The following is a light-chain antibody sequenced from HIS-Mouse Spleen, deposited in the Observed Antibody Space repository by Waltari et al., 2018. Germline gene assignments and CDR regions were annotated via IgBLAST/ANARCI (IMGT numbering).Light chain of an antibody. J-gene: IGLJ2*01. V-gene: IGLV2-8*01. CDR1: TSDVVGYTY. CDR2: EVS. Sequence: QSALTQPPSPSGSPGQSVTISCTGTTSDVVGYTYVSWYQQHPGKAPKLMIYEVSKRPSGVPDRFSGSKSGNTASLTVSGLQAEDEADYYCSSYAGSNIVVFGGGTKLTVL. CDR3: SSYAGSNIVV.